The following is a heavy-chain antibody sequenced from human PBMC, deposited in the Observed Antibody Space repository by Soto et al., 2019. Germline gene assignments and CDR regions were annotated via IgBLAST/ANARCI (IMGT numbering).Heavy chain of an antibody. V-gene: IGHV3-43D*04. D-gene: IGHD6-13*01. J-gene: IGHJ4*02. CDR3: ARGLGSRGYYFDY. CDR1: GFTFDDYA. Sequence: GGSLRLSCAASGFTFDDYAMHWVRQAPGKGLEWVSLISWDGGSTYYADSVKGRFTISRDNSKNSLYLQMNSLRAEDTALYYCARGLGSRGYYFDYCGQGPLVTVYS. CDR2: ISWDGGST.